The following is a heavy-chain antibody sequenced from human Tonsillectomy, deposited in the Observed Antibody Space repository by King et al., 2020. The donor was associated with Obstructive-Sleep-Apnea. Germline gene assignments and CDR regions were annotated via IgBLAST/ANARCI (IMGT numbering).Heavy chain of an antibody. D-gene: IGHD3-16*01. J-gene: IGHJ4*02. V-gene: IGHV3-7*03. CDR1: GFTVSTHS. CDR3: ASLSDYPYYFGY. Sequence: VQLVESGGGLVQPGGSLRRSCAASGFTVSTHSMSWVRQAPGEGLEWGAKTKHEESEKYYGDSVEGRYTISRDNAKNYLYLQMNSLRAEETAVYYCASLSDYPYYFGYWGQGTLVTVSS. CDR2: TKHEESEK.